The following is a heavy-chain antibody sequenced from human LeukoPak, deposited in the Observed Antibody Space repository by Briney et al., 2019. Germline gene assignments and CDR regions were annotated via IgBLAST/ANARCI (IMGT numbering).Heavy chain of an antibody. CDR3: ASDSSGYHDY. V-gene: IGHV4-61*02. D-gene: IGHD3-22*01. Sequence: PSETLSLTCTVSGGSISSVNYYWSWIRQPAGKGLEWIGRIYTSGSTNYNPSLKSRVTISADTSKNQFSLKLSSVTAADTAVYYCASDSSGYHDYWGQGTLVTVSS. J-gene: IGHJ4*02. CDR2: IYTSGST. CDR1: GGSISSVNYY.